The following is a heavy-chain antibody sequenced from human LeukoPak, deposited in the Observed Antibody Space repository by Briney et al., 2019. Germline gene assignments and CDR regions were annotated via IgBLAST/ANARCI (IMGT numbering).Heavy chain of an antibody. CDR1: GFTFSSHE. Sequence: PGGSLRLSCEASGFTFSSHEMSWVRQAPGKGLEWAANIRQDASEKYYVDSVKGRFTISRDNAKNSLYLQVNSLRVEDTAVYYCARVGILSRGYSYGYHYWGRGTLVTVSS. V-gene: IGHV3-7*01. CDR2: IRQDASEK. J-gene: IGHJ4*02. D-gene: IGHD5-18*01. CDR3: ARVGILSRGYSYGYHY.